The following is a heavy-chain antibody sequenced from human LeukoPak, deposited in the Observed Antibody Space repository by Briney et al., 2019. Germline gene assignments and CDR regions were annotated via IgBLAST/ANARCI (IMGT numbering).Heavy chain of an antibody. V-gene: IGHV4-39*01. J-gene: IGHJ4*02. CDR1: GGSINSNSHH. CDR3: ARRGDVLTDYAFDY. D-gene: IGHD3-9*01. CDR2: IYYSGTT. Sequence: SETLSLTCSVSGGSINSNSHHWDWIRQAPGKGLEWIGNIYYSGTTSYNPSLKSRVTISVDTSKNQFSLRLSSVTAADTAVYYCARRGDVLTDYAFDYWGQGTRVTASS.